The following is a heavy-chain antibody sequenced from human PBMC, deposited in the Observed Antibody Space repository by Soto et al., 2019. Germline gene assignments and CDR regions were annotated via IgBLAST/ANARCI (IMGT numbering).Heavy chain of an antibody. CDR2: ISSSDTT. CDR3: AKLSSSSNYAFDI. V-gene: IGHV3-23*01. D-gene: IGHD6-13*01. Sequence: GGSLRLSCAASGFTFSNYAMTWVRQAPGKGLEWVSAISSSDTTYYADSVKGRFTISRDNSRNTLYLQMNSLRAEDTAVYYCAKLSSSSNYAFDIWGQGTMVTVSS. J-gene: IGHJ3*02. CDR1: GFTFSNYA.